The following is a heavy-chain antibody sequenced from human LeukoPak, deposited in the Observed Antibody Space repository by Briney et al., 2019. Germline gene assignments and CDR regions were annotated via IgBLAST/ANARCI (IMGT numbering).Heavy chain of an antibody. CDR2: IIGSVAST. J-gene: IGHJ4*02. CDR1: GFPFASYA. Sequence: GGSLRLSCAASGFPFASYAMSWVRQTPGKRLEWVSHIIGSVASTYYADSVKGRFTISRGNSKNTLYLQMNSLRAEDTAVYYCAKLRYSSRRPGYYFDYWGQGTLVTVSS. CDR3: AKLRYSSRRPGYYFDY. V-gene: IGHV3-23*01. D-gene: IGHD6-13*01.